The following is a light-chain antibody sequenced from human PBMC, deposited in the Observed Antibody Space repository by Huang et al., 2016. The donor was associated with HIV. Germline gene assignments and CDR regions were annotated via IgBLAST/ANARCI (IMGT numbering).Light chain of an antibody. CDR2: GAS. CDR1: QSVTSN. J-gene: IGKJ1*01. V-gene: IGKV3-15*01. Sequence: EMVMTQSPATLSVSPVERATLSCRASQSVTSNLAWYQQKPGQPPRLLIYGASTRATGIPARFSGSGAGTEFTLTISSLQSEDFVVYYCQQYDNWPPQRTFGQGTKVEIK. CDR3: QQYDNWPPQRT.